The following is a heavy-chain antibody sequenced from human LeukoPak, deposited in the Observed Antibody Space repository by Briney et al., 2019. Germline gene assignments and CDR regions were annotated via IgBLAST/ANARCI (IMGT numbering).Heavy chain of an antibody. J-gene: IGHJ4*02. CDR2: IYPGDSDT. V-gene: IGHV5-51*01. Sequence: GESLKISCKGSGYSLTSYWIGWVRQMPGKGLEWMGIIYPGDSDTRYSPSFQGQVTISADKSISTAYLQWSSLKASDTAMYYCAGTRYYDSSGYYFDYWGQGTLVTVSS. CDR1: GYSLTSYW. D-gene: IGHD3-22*01. CDR3: AGTRYYDSSGYYFDY.